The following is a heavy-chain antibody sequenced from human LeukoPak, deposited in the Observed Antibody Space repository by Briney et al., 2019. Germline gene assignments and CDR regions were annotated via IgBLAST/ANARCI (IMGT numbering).Heavy chain of an antibody. Sequence: PSETLSLTCAVSGGSISSCGSSWSWIRQPPGKGLEWIGYIYHSGSTYYNPSLKSRVTISVDRSKNQFSLKLSSVTAADTAVYYCARGLDYYDSSGYYYRVFDAFDIWGQGTMVTVSS. V-gene: IGHV4-30-2*01. CDR2: IYHSGST. CDR1: GGSISSCGSS. D-gene: IGHD3-22*01. CDR3: ARGLDYYDSSGYYYRVFDAFDI. J-gene: IGHJ3*02.